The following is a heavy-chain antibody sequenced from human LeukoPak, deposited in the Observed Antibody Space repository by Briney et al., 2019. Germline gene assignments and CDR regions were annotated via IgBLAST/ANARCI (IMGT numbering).Heavy chain of an antibody. V-gene: IGHV1-18*04. D-gene: IGHD3-9*01. CDR1: GYTFTGYY. Sequence: ASVKVSCKASGYTFTGYYMHWVRQAPGQGLEWMGWISAYNGNTNYAQKLQGRVTMTTDTSTSTAYMELRSLRSDDTAVYYCARQGRYFDWSKAPFDYWGQGTLVTVSS. J-gene: IGHJ4*02. CDR3: ARQGRYFDWSKAPFDY. CDR2: ISAYNGNT.